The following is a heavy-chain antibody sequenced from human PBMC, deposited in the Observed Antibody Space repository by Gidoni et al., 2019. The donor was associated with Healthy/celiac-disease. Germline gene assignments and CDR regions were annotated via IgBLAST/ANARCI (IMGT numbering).Heavy chain of an antibody. Sequence: EVQLVKSGGGLVQPGGSLRLSCAASGFTFSSYSMNWVRQAPGKGLEWVSYISSSSSTIYYADSVKGRFTISRDNAKNSLYLQMNSLRAEDTAVYYCARDLIWYSGSYHDYWGQGTLVTVSS. CDR2: ISSSSSTI. V-gene: IGHV3-48*01. D-gene: IGHD1-26*01. CDR3: ARDLIWYSGSYHDY. J-gene: IGHJ4*02. CDR1: GFTFSSYS.